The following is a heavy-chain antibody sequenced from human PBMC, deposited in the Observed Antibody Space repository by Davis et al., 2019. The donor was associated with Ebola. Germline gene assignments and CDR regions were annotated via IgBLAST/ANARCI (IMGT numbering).Heavy chain of an antibody. Sequence: GESLKISCAASGFTFSSYGMHWVRQAPGKGLEWVAVISYDGSNKYYADSVKGRFTISRDNSKNTLYLQMNSLRAEDTAVYYCAKQRGGLELAWFDPWGQGTLVTVSS. CDR1: GFTFSSYG. V-gene: IGHV3-30*18. D-gene: IGHD1-7*01. CDR2: ISYDGSNK. CDR3: AKQRGGLELAWFDP. J-gene: IGHJ5*02.